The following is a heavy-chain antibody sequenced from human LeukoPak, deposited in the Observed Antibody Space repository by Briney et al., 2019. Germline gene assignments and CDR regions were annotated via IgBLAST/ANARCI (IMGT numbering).Heavy chain of an antibody. D-gene: IGHD6-13*01. CDR1: GFTVSSNF. CDR2: IYSGGGT. CDR3: ARKSLGIVAAGTFFGS. V-gene: IGHV3-53*01. Sequence: GGSLRLSCAASGFTVSSNFVTWDRQAPGKGLEWLSIIYSGGGTDYADSVKGRFTISRDNSKNTVYLQMNSLRAEDMAMYHCARKSLGIVAAGTFFGSWGQGTLVTVSS. J-gene: IGHJ5*02.